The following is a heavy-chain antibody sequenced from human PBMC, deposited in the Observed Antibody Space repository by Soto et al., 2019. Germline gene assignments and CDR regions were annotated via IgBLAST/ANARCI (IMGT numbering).Heavy chain of an antibody. J-gene: IGHJ4*02. CDR2: IIPIFGTA. CDR1: GVTFSSYA. D-gene: IGHD3-22*01. Sequence: GASVKVSCKASGVTFSSYAISWVRQAPGQGLEWMGGIIPIFGTANYAQKFQGRVTITADESTSTAYMELSSLRSEDTAVYYCARDPTYYYDSSGHGWGQGTLVTVSS. CDR3: ARDPTYYYDSSGHG. V-gene: IGHV1-69*13.